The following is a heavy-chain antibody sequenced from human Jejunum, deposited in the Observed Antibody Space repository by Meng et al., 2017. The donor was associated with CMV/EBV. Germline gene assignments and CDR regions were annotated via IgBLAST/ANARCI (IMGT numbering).Heavy chain of an antibody. CDR3: VRGTDGDYDY. CDR1: GLTFERHW. V-gene: IGHV3-7*04. Sequence: SCEASGLTFERHWMTWVRQAPGKGLEWVANIKKDGSEQNYVDSVKGRFTISRDNAKNSLYLQMNSLRAEDTAVYYCVRGTDGDYDYWGQGTLVTISS. D-gene: IGHD4-17*01. CDR2: IKKDGSEQ. J-gene: IGHJ4*02.